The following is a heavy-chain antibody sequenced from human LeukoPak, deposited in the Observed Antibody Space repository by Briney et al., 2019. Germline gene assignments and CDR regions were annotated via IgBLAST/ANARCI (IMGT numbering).Heavy chain of an antibody. J-gene: IGHJ3*02. CDR2: IIPIFGTA. V-gene: IGHV1-69*13. D-gene: IGHD3-22*01. Sequence: ASVKVSCKAPGGTFSSYAISWVRQAPGQGLEWMGGIIPIFGTANYAQKFQGRVTITADESTSTAYMELSSLRSEDTAVYYCARGPYYYDSSGYYLYAFDIWGQGTMVTVSS. CDR1: GGTFSSYA. CDR3: ARGPYYYDSSGYYLYAFDI.